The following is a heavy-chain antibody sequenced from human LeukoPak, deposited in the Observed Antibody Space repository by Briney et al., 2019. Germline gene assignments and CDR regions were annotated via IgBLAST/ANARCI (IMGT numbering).Heavy chain of an antibody. CDR2: ISSGSTYI. J-gene: IGHJ4*02. D-gene: IGHD3-22*01. CDR3: ARGGSSGPYYFDY. V-gene: IGHV3-21*01. CDR1: GFTFSSYS. Sequence: GGSLRLSCAASGFTFSSYSMSWVRQAPGKGLEWVSSISSGSTYISYADSLKGRFTISRDNAKNSLYLQMNSLRAEDTAVYYCARGGSSGPYYFDYWGQGTLVTVSS.